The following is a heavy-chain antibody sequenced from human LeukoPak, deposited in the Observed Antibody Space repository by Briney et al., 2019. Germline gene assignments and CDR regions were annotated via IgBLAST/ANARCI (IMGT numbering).Heavy chain of an antibody. Sequence: SETLSLTCTVSGGSISSYYWTWIRQPPGKGLEWIGYIYCSGSTNCNPSLKSRVTISVDTSKNQFSLKLSSVTAADTAVYYCARQRTPYSSFDPWGQGTLVTVSS. V-gene: IGHV4-59*08. D-gene: IGHD4-11*01. CDR2: IYCSGST. CDR1: GGSISSYY. CDR3: ARQRTPYSSFDP. J-gene: IGHJ5*02.